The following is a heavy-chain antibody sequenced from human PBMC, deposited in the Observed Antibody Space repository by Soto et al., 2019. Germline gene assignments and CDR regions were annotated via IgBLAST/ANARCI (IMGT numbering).Heavy chain of an antibody. CDR2: IIPIFSTA. Sequence: QVQLVQSGAEVKKPGSSVKVSCKASGGTFTTSAISWVRQAPGQGLEWMGGIIPIFSTADYAQKFQGRVTITADESMTTAYMELSSLRSEDTAVYYCARDRPRENYGGNYYYEMDVWGQGTTVTVSS. CDR1: GGTFTTSA. V-gene: IGHV1-69*12. J-gene: IGHJ6*02. CDR3: ARDRPRENYGGNYYYEMDV. D-gene: IGHD4-17*01.